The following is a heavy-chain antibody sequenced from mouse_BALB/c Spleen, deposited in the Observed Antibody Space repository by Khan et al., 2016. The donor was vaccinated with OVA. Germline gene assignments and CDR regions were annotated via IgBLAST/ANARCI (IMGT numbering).Heavy chain of an antibody. J-gene: IGHJ4*01. D-gene: IGHD2-3*01. CDR2: INSSGST. V-gene: IGHV3-2*02. Sequence: EVKLLESGPGLVKPSQSLSLTCTVTGYSITSDYAWNWIRQFPGNKLEWMGYINSSGSTNYNPALKSRISITRDTSKNQFFLQLNSVTTADTATYYCARDGSRYNYAMDYWGQGTSVTVSS. CDR1: GYSITSDYA. CDR3: ARDGSRYNYAMDY.